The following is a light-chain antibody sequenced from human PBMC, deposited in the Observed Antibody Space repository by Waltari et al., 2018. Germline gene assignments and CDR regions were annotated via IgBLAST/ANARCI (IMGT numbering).Light chain of an antibody. V-gene: IGKV1-39*01. CDR1: HDIGTY. CDR2: SAS. CDR3: QQYHDYSA. Sequence: DIQMTQSPSSLSASVGARVTITCRASHDIGTYLNWYQHKPGKAPKLLIYSASTLQSGVPPRFSGSGSGTDYTLTIFDLQPEDFATYYCQQYHDYSAFGQGTKLEIK. J-gene: IGKJ2*01.